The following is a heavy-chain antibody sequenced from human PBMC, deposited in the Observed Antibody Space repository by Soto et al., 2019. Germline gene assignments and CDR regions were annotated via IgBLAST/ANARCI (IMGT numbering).Heavy chain of an antibody. CDR3: AKQRYFDWLLSPPLPP. D-gene: IGHD3-9*01. V-gene: IGHV3-23*01. Sequence: GGSLRLSCAASGFTFSSYAMSWVRQAPGKGLEWVSAISGSGGSTYYADSVKGRFTISRDNSKNTLYLQMNSLRAEDTAVYYCAKQRYFDWLLSPPLPPWGQGTLVTVSS. CDR1: GFTFSSYA. J-gene: IGHJ5*02. CDR2: ISGSGGST.